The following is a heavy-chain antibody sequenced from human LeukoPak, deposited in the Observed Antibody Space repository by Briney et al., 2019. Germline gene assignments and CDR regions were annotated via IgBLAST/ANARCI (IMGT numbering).Heavy chain of an antibody. V-gene: IGHV3-23*01. CDR1: GFTFSSYA. D-gene: IGHD6-19*01. CDR2: ITSRGSNT. Sequence: PGGSLRLSCAASGFTFSSYAMSWVRQAPGKGLEWVSEITSRGSNTYYADSVKGRLAISRDNSKKTLYLQMNSLRAEDTAIYYCAKSSSTGWYVDSWGQGTLVTVSS. J-gene: IGHJ4*02. CDR3: AKSSSTGWYVDS.